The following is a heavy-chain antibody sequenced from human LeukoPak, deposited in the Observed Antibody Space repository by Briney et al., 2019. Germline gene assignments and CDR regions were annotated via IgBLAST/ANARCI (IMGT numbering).Heavy chain of an antibody. D-gene: IGHD6-13*01. Sequence: GGFLRLSCAASGFTFSDYYMSWIRQAPGKGLEWVSYISSSGSTIYYADSVKGRFTISRDNAKNSLYLQMNSLRAEDTAVYYCARDHPSSWSDYWGQGTLVTVSS. V-gene: IGHV3-11*04. CDR3: ARDHPSSWSDY. CDR2: ISSSGSTI. J-gene: IGHJ4*02. CDR1: GFTFSDYY.